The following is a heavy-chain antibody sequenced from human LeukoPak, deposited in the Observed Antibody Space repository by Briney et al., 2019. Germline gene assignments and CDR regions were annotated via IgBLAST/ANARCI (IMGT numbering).Heavy chain of an antibody. Sequence: GGSLRLSCAASGFTFSSYWMSWVRQAPGKGLEWVANIKEDGSDKRYVDSVKGRFTISRDNAKNSLYLQMNSLRAEDTGVYYCARYSGSSAIGYWGQGTLVSVSS. CDR1: GFTFSSYW. CDR2: IKEDGSDK. V-gene: IGHV3-7*04. J-gene: IGHJ4*02. CDR3: ARYSGSSAIGY. D-gene: IGHD4-23*01.